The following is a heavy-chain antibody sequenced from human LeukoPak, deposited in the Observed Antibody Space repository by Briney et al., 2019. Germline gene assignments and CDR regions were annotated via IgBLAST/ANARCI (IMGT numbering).Heavy chain of an antibody. CDR3: VKDNPVCHS. CDR2: LRFDESDK. V-gene: IGHV3-30*02. Sequence: GGSLRLSCAASGFTFRNNGMHWVRQAPGKGLEWVALLRFDESDKFYGDSVKGRFTISRDISKNTLFLQMNGLRVEDTAVYYCVKDNPVCHSWGQGTLVTVSS. CDR1: GFTFRNNG. D-gene: IGHD3-16*01. J-gene: IGHJ4*02.